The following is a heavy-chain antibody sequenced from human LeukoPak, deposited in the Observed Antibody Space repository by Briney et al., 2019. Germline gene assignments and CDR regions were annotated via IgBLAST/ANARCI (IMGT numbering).Heavy chain of an antibody. V-gene: IGHV3-7*03. CDR3: ARGGGLDV. CDR2: INHNGNVN. CDR1: GFTFSSYW. J-gene: IGHJ6*02. Sequence: GGSLRLSCAASGFTFSSYWMNWARQAPGRGPEWVASINHNGNVNYYVDSVKGRFTISRDNAKNSLYLQMSNLRAEDTAVYFCARGGGLDVWGQGATVTVSS. D-gene: IGHD3-16*01.